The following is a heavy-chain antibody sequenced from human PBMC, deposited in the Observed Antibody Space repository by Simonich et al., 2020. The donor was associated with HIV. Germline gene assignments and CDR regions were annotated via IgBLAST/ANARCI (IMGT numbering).Heavy chain of an antibody. D-gene: IGHD6-6*01. J-gene: IGHJ4*02. V-gene: IGHV3-9*03. Sequence: EVQLVESGGGLVQPGRSLRLSCAASGFTFDDYAMHWVRQAPVKGQEWVSGISWNSGSIGYADSVKGRFTISRDNAKNSLYLQMNSLRAEDMALYYCAKDRYSSSSGSFDYWGQGTLVTVSS. CDR1: GFTFDDYA. CDR3: AKDRYSSSSGSFDY. CDR2: ISWNSGSI.